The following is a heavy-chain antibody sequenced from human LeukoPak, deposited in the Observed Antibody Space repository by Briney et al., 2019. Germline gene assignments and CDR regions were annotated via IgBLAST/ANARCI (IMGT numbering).Heavy chain of an antibody. CDR2: ISYDGSNK. D-gene: IGHD3-22*01. CDR1: GFTFSSYA. Sequence: PGGSLRLSCAASGFTFSSYAMHWVRQAPGKGLEWVAVISYDGSNKYYADSVKGRFTISRDNSKNTLYLQMNSLRAEDTAVYYCARDYPYDGSGYFDYWGQGTLVTVSS. V-gene: IGHV3-30-3*01. J-gene: IGHJ4*02. CDR3: ARDYPYDGSGYFDY.